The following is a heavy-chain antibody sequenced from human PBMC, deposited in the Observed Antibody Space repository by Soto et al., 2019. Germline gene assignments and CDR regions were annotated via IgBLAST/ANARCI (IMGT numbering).Heavy chain of an antibody. V-gene: IGHV3-74*01. J-gene: IGHJ4*02. CDR2: INSDGSST. Sequence: EVQLVESGGGLAQPGGSLRVSCAASGFSFSNYLMPWVRQVPGKGLVWVSRINSDGSSTNYADSVKGRFTISRDNAKNTLNLQMSSLRAEDTAVYFCGRGRGSSGWYFDYWGQGTLVTVSS. CDR3: GRGRGSSGWYFDY. CDR1: GFSFSNYL. D-gene: IGHD6-19*01.